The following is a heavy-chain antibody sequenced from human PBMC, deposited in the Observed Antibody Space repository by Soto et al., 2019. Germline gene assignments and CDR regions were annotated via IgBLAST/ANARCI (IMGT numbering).Heavy chain of an antibody. V-gene: IGHV1-18*01. Sequence: GASVKVYCKTSGYTFTIYGISWVRQAPGQGLEWMGWISAYNGNTNYAQKLQGRVTMTTDTSTSTAYMELRSLRSDDTAVYYCARGIVVVVVAIGLVNWFDPWGQGTLVTVSS. CDR1: GYTFTIYG. CDR2: ISAYNGNT. J-gene: IGHJ5*02. D-gene: IGHD2-15*01. CDR3: ARGIVVVVVAIGLVNWFDP.